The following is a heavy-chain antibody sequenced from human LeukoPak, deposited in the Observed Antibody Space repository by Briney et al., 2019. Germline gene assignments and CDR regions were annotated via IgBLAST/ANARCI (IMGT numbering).Heavy chain of an antibody. J-gene: IGHJ4*02. CDR1: EYSFTSYW. CDR2: IYPGDSDA. CDR3: ARRGCSTTTCYHFDY. V-gene: IGHV5-51*01. Sequence: GESLKISCQGSEYSFTSYWIGWVRQMPGKGLEWMGIIYPGDSDARYSPSFQGLVTISADKSIRTAYLQWSSLKASDTAMYYCARRGCSTTTCYHFDYWGQGTLVTVSS. D-gene: IGHD2-2*01.